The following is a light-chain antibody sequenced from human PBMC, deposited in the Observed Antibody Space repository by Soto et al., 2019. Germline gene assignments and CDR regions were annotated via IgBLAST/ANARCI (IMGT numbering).Light chain of an antibody. CDR1: QTIGTW. J-gene: IGKJ4*01. CDR3: QKYNDFST. Sequence: DIQMTQSPSTLSASVGDTVTITCRASQTIGTWVAWYQQKPAKAPKLLIYKASTLESGVPSRFSGSGSGTEFTLTISRLQADAFATYYCQKYNDFSTFGVGT. V-gene: IGKV1-5*03. CDR2: KAS.